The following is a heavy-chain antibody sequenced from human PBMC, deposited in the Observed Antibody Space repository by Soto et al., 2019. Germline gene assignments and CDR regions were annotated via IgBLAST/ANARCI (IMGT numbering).Heavy chain of an antibody. CDR3: AARHCSGGSCYHFYFEY. V-gene: IGHV5-51*01. CDR2: IYPGDSDI. D-gene: IGHD2-15*01. CDR1: GYSFTKYW. J-gene: IGHJ4*02. Sequence: PGGSLKISCKGSGYSFTKYWIGWGRQMPGGGLEWKVIIYPGDSDIRYSPSFQGQVTISADKSISTAYLQWSSLKVSDTAMYYFAARHCSGGSCYHFYFEYWGQGTLVTVSS.